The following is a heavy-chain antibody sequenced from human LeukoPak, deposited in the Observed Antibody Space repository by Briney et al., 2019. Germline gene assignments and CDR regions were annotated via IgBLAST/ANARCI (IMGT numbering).Heavy chain of an antibody. J-gene: IGHJ4*02. CDR2: IYDSGST. V-gene: IGHV4-59*11. CDR3: ATLYGSGILSY. CDR1: GGSISSHY. D-gene: IGHD3-10*01. Sequence: PSETLSLICTVSGGSISSHYWSWIRQPPGKGLEWIGYIYDSGSTNYNPSLKSRVTISVDTSKNQFSLKLSSVTAADTAVYYCATLYGSGILSYWGQGTLVTVSS.